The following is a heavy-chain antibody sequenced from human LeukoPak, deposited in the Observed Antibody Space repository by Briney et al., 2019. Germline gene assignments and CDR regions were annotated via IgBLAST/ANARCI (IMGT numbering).Heavy chain of an antibody. Sequence: ASVKVSCKASGYTFTGYYMHWVRQAPGQGLEWMGRMNPNSGSTNYAQKFQGRVTMTRDTSISTAYMELSRLRSDDTAVYYCAREGYDFWSGHDASDIWGQGTMVTVSS. D-gene: IGHD3-3*01. CDR1: GYTFTGYY. J-gene: IGHJ3*02. V-gene: IGHV1-2*06. CDR2: MNPNSGST. CDR3: AREGYDFWSGHDASDI.